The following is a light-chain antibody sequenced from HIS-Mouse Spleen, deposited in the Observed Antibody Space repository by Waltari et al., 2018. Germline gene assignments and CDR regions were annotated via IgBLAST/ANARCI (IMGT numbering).Light chain of an antibody. J-gene: IGLJ3*02. CDR2: STN. CDR3: VLYMGSGISV. CDR1: SGSVPTRYY. Sequence: QTVVTQEPSFSVSPGGTVTLTCGFSSGSVPTRYYPSWYQQTPGQAPRTLIYSTNTRSSGVPDRFSGSILGNKAALTITGAQADDESDYYCVLYMGSGISVFGGGTKLTVL. V-gene: IGLV8-61*01.